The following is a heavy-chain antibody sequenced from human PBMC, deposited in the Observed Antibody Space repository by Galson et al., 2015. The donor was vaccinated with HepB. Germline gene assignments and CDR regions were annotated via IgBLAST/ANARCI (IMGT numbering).Heavy chain of an antibody. CDR1: GYTFTSYD. CDR3: ARGLTMSSAPLGQESDPGNNWFDP. V-gene: IGHV1-8*01. Sequence: SVKVSCKASGYTFTSYDINWVRQATGQGLEWMGWMNPNSGNTGYAQKFQGRVTMTRNTSISTAYMELSSLRSEDTAVYYCARGLTMSSAPLGQESDPGNNWFDPWGQGTLVTVSS. J-gene: IGHJ5*02. CDR2: MNPNSGNT. D-gene: IGHD3-22*01.